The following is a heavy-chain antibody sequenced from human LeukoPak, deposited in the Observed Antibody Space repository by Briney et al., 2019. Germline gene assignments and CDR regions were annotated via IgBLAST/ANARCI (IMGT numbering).Heavy chain of an antibody. V-gene: IGHV3-23*01. CDR2: IEASGGAT. CDR3: AKGAGSGWYGWFAP. D-gene: IGHD6-19*01. J-gene: IGHJ5*02. Sequence: GGSLRLSCAASGFTFSDYAMLWVRQAPGKGLEGVSSIEASGGATYYADSVKGRFTISRDNSKNTFYPQMNSLRAEDTAVYYCAKGAGSGWYGWFAPWGQGTLITVSS. CDR1: GFTFSDYA.